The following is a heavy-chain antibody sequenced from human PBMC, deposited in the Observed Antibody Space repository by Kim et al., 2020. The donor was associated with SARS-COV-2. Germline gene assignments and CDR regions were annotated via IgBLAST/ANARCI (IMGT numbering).Heavy chain of an antibody. D-gene: IGHD4-17*01. Sequence: SVKVSCKASGGTFSSYAISWVRQAPGQGLEWMGGIIPIFGTANYAQKFQGRVTITADESTSTAYMELSSLRSEDTAVYYCAREVTTDYYCYYGMDVWGQGTTVTVSS. CDR2: IIPIFGTA. J-gene: IGHJ6*02. V-gene: IGHV1-69*13. CDR3: AREVTTDYYCYYGMDV. CDR1: GGTFSSYA.